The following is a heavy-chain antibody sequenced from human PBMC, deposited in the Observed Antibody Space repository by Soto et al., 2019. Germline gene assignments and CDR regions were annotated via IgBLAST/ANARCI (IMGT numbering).Heavy chain of an antibody. V-gene: IGHV3-30-3*01. CDR1: GFTFRNYP. Sequence: GSLRLSCAASGFTFRNYPMNWVRQAPDKGLQWVAVISYDGSNRDYADSVRGRFTISRDNSKNTLYLQMNSLRPEDTAVYYCAQLLGGSYAFEIWGQGTMVTVS. D-gene: IGHD1-26*01. J-gene: IGHJ3*02. CDR3: AQLLGGSYAFEI. CDR2: ISYDGSNR.